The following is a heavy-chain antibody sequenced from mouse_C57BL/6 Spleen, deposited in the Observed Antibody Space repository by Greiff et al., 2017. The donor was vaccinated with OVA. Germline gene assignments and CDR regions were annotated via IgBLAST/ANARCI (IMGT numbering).Heavy chain of an antibody. J-gene: IGHJ2*01. CDR3: ARSPYSYYFDY. D-gene: IGHD6-5*01. CDR1: GYTFTSYW. CDR2: INPNSGST. Sequence: QVQLQQPGAELVKPGASVKLSCKASGYTFTSYWMHWVKQRPGKGLEWIGMINPNSGSTNYNEKFKSKATLTVDKSSSTAYMQLNSLTSEDSAVYYCARSPYSYYFDYWGQGTTLTVSS. V-gene: IGHV1-64*01.